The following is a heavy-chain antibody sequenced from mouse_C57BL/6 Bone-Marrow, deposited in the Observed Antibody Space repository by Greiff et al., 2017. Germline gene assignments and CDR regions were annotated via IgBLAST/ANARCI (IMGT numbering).Heavy chain of an antibody. D-gene: IGHD1-1*01. J-gene: IGHJ1*03. CDR2: IYPGSGNT. CDR1: GYSFTSYY. V-gene: IGHV1-66*01. Sequence: VQLQQSGPELVKPGASVKISCKASGYSFTSYYIHWVKQRPGQGLEWIGWIYPGSGNTKYNEKFKGKATLTADTSSSTAYMQLSSLTSEDSAVYYCAREDYGSRPWYFDVWGTGTTVTVSS. CDR3: AREDYGSRPWYFDV.